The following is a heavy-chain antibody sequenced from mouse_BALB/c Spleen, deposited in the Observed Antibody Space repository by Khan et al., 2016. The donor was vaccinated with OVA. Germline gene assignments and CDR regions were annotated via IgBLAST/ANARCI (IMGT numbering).Heavy chain of an antibody. Sequence: QVQLQQSGPGLVAPSQSLSITCTISGFSLTNYGVHWVRQPPGKGLEWLVVIWSDGSTSYNSALKSRLTISKDNSKSQVFLKMNSLQTDDTAMYFCSRQPYYYYNVMDYWGQGTSVTVSS. CDR3: SRQPYYYYNVMDY. V-gene: IGHV2-6-1*01. D-gene: IGHD2-10*01. J-gene: IGHJ4*01. CDR2: IWSDGST. CDR1: GFSLTNYG.